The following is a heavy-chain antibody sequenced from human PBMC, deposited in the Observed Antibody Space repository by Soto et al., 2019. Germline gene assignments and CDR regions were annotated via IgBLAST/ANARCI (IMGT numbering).Heavy chain of an antibody. D-gene: IGHD1-26*01. CDR1: GFSFSDYY. V-gene: IGHV3-11*01. Sequence: QVQMVESGGGLVKPGGSRRLSCAASGFSFSDYYMSLIRQAPGPGLEWLAYISSSADTIYYADSVKGRFSISRDNAKNTVYLQMSSLRAEDTAVYYCARVVRVGAMIYWGQGTLVSVSS. CDR3: ARVVRVGAMIY. CDR2: ISSSADTI. J-gene: IGHJ4*02.